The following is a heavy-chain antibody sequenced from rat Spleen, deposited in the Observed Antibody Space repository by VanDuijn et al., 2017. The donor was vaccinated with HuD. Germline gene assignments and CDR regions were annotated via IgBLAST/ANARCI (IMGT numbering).Heavy chain of an antibody. CDR3: TTGLQ. V-gene: IGHV5-29*01. CDR1: GFTFSDYY. CDR2: ISYDGRTT. Sequence: EVQLVESGGGLVQPGRSLKLSCAASGFTFSDYYMAWVRQAPTKGLEWVATISYDGRTTYYRDSVKGRFTISRDNAKSTLYLQMDSLRSEDTATYYCTTGLQWGQGVMVTVSS. J-gene: IGHJ2*01. D-gene: IGHD1-1*01.